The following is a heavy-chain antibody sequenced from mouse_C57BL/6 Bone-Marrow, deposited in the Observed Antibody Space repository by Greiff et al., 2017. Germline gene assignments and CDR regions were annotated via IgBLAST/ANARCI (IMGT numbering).Heavy chain of an antibody. CDR2: IYPGDGDT. V-gene: IGHV1-80*01. CDR1: GYAFSSYW. CDR3: ARTGGNYVDY. J-gene: IGHJ2*01. Sequence: VQLKESGAELVKPGASVKISCKASGYAFSSYWMNWVKQRPGKGLEWIGQIYPGDGDTNYNGKFKGKATLTADKSSSTAYRQLSSLTSEDSAVYFGARTGGNYVDYWGQGTTLTVSS.